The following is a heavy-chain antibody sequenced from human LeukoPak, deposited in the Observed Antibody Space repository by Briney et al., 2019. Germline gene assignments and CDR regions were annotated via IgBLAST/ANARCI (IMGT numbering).Heavy chain of an antibody. CDR3: ARDRGDYYDSSGYLIDAFDI. V-gene: IGHV4-59*01. J-gene: IGHJ3*02. D-gene: IGHD3-22*01. Sequence: SETLSLTCTVSGGSISSYYWSWIRQPPGKGLEWIGYIYYSGSTNHNPSLKSRVTISVDTSKNQFSLKLSSVTAADTAVYYCARDRGDYYDSSGYLIDAFDIWGQGTMVTVSS. CDR1: GGSISSYY. CDR2: IYYSGST.